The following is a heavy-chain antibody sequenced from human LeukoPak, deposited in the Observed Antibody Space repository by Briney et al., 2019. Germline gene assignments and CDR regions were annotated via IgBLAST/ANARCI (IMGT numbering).Heavy chain of an antibody. CDR2: INPSGDFR. J-gene: IGHJ4*02. CDR1: GYTFGTHW. CDR3: ARGCSSTSCYNYGGGNGFDY. Sequence: ASVKVSCKASGYTFGTHWMHWVRQAPRQGLEWMAIINPSGDFRSYAQKFQGRLTVTRDMSTRTVYMELSDLRPEDTAVYYCARGCSSTSCYNYGGGNGFDYWGQGTLVTVSS. D-gene: IGHD2-2*02. V-gene: IGHV1-46*01.